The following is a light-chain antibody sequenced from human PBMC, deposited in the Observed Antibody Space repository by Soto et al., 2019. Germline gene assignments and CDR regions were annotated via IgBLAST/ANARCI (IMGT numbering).Light chain of an antibody. J-gene: IGKJ1*01. CDR1: QSISRW. Sequence: GDRVTITCRASQSISRWLACYQQKPGKAPNLLIYDASSLQSGVQLRFSGSGSGTEFTLTISSLQPDDFATYYCHQYNTAWTFGQGTKVEIK. CDR2: DAS. V-gene: IGKV1-5*01. CDR3: HQYNTAWT.